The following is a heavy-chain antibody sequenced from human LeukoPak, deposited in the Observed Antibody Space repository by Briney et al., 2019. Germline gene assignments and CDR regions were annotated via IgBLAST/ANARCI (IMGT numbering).Heavy chain of an antibody. Sequence: SETLSLTCAVYGGSSSDFYWSWIRQPPGKGLEWIGEVHHSGSTNYNPSLKSRVTISGDTSKNQFSLKLSSVTAADTAVYYCARHGHLFDYWGQGTLVTVSS. CDR3: ARHGHLFDY. CDR1: GGSSSDFY. J-gene: IGHJ4*02. CDR2: VHHSGST. V-gene: IGHV4-34*01.